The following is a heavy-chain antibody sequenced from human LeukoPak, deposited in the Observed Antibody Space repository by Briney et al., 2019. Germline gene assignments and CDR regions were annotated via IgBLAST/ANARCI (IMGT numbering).Heavy chain of an antibody. CDR3: ARDQPALDY. V-gene: IGHV1-2*02. Sequence: ASVKVSCKASGFTFIGYYMHWVRQAPGQGLEWMGWINLNTGDTDYAPKFQGRATMTRDTSITTAYTELSRLRYDDTAVYYCARDQPALDYWGRGTLVTVSS. J-gene: IGHJ4*02. CDR1: GFTFIGYY. CDR2: INLNTGDT.